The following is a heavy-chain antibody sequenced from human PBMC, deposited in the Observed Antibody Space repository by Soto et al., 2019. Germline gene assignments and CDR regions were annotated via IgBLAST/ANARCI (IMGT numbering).Heavy chain of an antibody. Sequence: GGSLRLSCAASGFTFRNYAMNWVRQAPGKGLEWVSSISGTGDSTYYADSVKGRFTISRDNSKNTLYLQMNSLRVEDTAVYYCARRGPDKKSFYFDYWGQGTLVTVSS. V-gene: IGHV3-23*01. CDR2: ISGTGDST. CDR3: ARRGPDKKSFYFDY. J-gene: IGHJ4*02. CDR1: GFTFRNYA. D-gene: IGHD2-15*01.